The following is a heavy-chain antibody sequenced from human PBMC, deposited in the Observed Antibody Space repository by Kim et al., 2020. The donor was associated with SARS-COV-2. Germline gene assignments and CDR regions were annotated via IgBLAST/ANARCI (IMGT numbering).Heavy chain of an antibody. CDR1: GFTFEDYG. Sequence: GGSLRLSCTASGFTFEDYGMSWVRQAPGKGLEWVSGINWNGGSTDYADSGKGRFAISRDNAKNSLHLQMNSLRAEDTALYYCARGYFYVFDIWGRGTMVT. CDR2: INWNGGST. CDR3: ARGYFYVFDI. V-gene: IGHV3-20*04. J-gene: IGHJ3*02. D-gene: IGHD2-21*01.